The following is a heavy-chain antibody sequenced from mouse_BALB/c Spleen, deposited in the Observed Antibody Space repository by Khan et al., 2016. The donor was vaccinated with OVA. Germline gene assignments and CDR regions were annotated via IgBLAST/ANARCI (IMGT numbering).Heavy chain of an antibody. CDR1: GFSLTNYG. D-gene: IGHD2-10*01. V-gene: IGHV2-6-1*01. CDR3: ARQPYYHYNIMDY. Sequence: VELVESGPGLVAPSQSLSITCTISGFSLTNYGVHWVRQPPEKGLEWLVVIWNDGNTAYNSALKSRLTISKDNSKSQVFLKMNSLQTDDTAMYFCARQPYYHYNIMDYWGQGTSVTVSS. J-gene: IGHJ4*01. CDR2: IWNDGNT.